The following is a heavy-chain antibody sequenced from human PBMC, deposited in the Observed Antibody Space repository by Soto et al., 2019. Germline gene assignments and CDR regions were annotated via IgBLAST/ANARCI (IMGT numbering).Heavy chain of an antibody. D-gene: IGHD1-26*01. CDR3: ARGRWDGPVSF. CDR1: GFTFSDYY. CDR2: ISASGSET. Sequence: QAQLVESGGDSVNPGGALRLSCATSGFTFSDYYLTWMRQAPGKGLEWGSYISASGSETHYAASVQGRFTRSRDNAKKTIYLQLNSLRVGDTAVSYFARGRWDGPVSFWGQGTLVTVSS. J-gene: IGHJ4*02. V-gene: IGHV3-11*05.